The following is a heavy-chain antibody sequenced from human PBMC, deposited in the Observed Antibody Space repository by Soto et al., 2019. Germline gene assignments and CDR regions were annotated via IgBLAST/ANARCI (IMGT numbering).Heavy chain of an antibody. Sequence: ASVKVSCKASGYTFTSYAMHWVRQAPGQRLEWMGWINAGNGNTKYSQKFQGRVTITRDTSASTAYMELSSLRSEDTAVYYCARDKARSRQVVVAATDAFDIWGQGTMVTVS. D-gene: IGHD2-15*01. CDR1: GYTFTSYA. V-gene: IGHV1-3*01. CDR3: ARDKARSRQVVVAATDAFDI. J-gene: IGHJ3*02. CDR2: INAGNGNT.